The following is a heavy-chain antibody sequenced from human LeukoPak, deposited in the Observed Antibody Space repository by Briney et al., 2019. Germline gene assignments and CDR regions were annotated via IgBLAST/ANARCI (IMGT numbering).Heavy chain of an antibody. CDR1: GGSISSRSYY. CDR2: IYYSGST. CDR3: ARREWLPDADY. Sequence: KPSETLSLTCSVSGGSISSRSYYWGWIRQPPGKGLEWIGSIYYSGSTYYNPSLKSRVTISVDTSKNQFSLKLSSVTAADTAVYYCARREWLPDADYWGQGTLVTVSS. D-gene: IGHD5-12*01. V-gene: IGHV4-39*01. J-gene: IGHJ4*02.